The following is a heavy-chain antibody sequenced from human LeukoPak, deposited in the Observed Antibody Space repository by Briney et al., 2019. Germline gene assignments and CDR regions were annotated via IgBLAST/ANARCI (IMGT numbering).Heavy chain of an antibody. V-gene: IGHV1-69*13. J-gene: IGHJ6*03. D-gene: IGHD3-22*01. CDR3: ARGADSSGYYSENYYYYYMDV. CDR1: GGTFSSYA. CDR2: IIPIFGTA. Sequence: ASVKVSCKASGGTFSSYAISWVRQAPGQGLEWMGGIIPIFGTANYAQKFQGRVTITADESTSTAYMELSSLRSEDTAVYYCARGADSSGYYSENYYYYYMDVWGKGTTVTISS.